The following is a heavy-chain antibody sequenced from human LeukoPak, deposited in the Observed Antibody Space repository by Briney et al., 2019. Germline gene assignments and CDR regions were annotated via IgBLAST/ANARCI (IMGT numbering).Heavy chain of an antibody. D-gene: IGHD4-17*01. V-gene: IGHV3-30*02. CDR2: IRYDGSNR. J-gene: IGHJ4*02. CDR1: GFSFITYG. CDR3: AKDRSMTTVTPFDN. Sequence: GGSLRLSCAASGFSFITYGIHWVRQAPGKGLERVAFIRYDGSNRFYADSVRGRFTISRDNSKNTVYLQMNSLRAEDTAVYYCAKDRSMTTVTPFDNWGQGTLVAVSS.